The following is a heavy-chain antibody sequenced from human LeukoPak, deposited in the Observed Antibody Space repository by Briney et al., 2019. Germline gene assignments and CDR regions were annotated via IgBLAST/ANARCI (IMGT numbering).Heavy chain of an antibody. CDR1: GGTFSSYA. V-gene: IGHV1-69*01. J-gene: IGHJ6*03. Sequence: GSSVKVSCKASGGTFSSYAISWVRQAPGQGLEWMGGIIPIFGKANYAQKFQGRVTITADESTSTAYMELRSLRSDDTAVYYCARVYGATPYYYYYYYMDVWGKGTTVTISS. CDR2: IIPIFGKA. D-gene: IGHD3-10*01. CDR3: ARVYGATPYYYYYYYMDV.